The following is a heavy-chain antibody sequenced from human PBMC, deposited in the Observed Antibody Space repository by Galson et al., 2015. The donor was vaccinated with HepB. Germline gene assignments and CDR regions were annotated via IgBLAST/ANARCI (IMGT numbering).Heavy chain of an antibody. CDR3: AKDIAAAGTWDYYYYGMDV. CDR2: ISWNSGSI. J-gene: IGHJ6*02. Sequence: SLRLSCAASGFTFDDYAMHWVRQAPGKGLEWVSGISWNSGSIGYADSVKGRFTISRDNAKNSLYLQMNSLRAEDTALYYCAKDIAAAGTWDYYYYGMDVWGQGTTVTVSS. V-gene: IGHV3-9*01. CDR1: GFTFDDYA. D-gene: IGHD6-13*01.